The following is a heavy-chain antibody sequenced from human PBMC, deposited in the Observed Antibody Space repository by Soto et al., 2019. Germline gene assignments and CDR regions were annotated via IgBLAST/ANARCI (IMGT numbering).Heavy chain of an antibody. V-gene: IGHV3-15*01. CDR3: TSDQKGYAL. J-gene: IGHJ4*02. D-gene: IGHD5-18*01. CDR2: IKSKTDGRTT. CDR1: QSTFSNAW. Sequence: VGPLRLSCAASQSTFSNAWMRWVRQAPGKGLEWVGRIKSKTDGRTTDYAAPVKGRFTITRDDSKNSVYLQMNSLKTEDTAVYYCTSDQKGYALWGQGTLVTVSS.